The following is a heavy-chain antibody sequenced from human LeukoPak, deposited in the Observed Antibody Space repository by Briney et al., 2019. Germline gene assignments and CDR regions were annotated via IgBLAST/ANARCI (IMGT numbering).Heavy chain of an antibody. D-gene: IGHD3-22*01. V-gene: IGHV1-24*01. Sequence: ASVTVSFMVSGDTLTALSMHWVRQAPGKGLEWMGGFHPEGGETIYAQKFQGRVTMTRDTSTSTVYMELSSLRSEDTAVYYCARERINDYDSKRCAFDIWGQGTMVTVSS. CDR2: FHPEGGET. CDR1: GDTLTALS. CDR3: ARERINDYDSKRCAFDI. J-gene: IGHJ3*02.